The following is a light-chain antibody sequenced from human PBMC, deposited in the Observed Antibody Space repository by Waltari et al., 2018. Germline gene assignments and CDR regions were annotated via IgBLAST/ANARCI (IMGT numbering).Light chain of an antibody. V-gene: IGLV2-11*01. J-gene: IGLJ3*02. CDR1: GSDVGGFNS. CDR3: CSYVGSNIYWV. Sequence: QSALTQPRSVSGSLGLSVTISCTGTGSDVGGFNSVSGYQQHPDKAPKLIIYDINKRPSGVPDRFSGSKSGNTASLTISGLQAEDEADYYCCSYVGSNIYWVFGGGTKLTVL. CDR2: DIN.